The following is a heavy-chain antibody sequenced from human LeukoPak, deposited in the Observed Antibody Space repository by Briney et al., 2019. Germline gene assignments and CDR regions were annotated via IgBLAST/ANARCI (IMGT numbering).Heavy chain of an antibody. J-gene: IGHJ4*02. Sequence: GGSLRLSCAAPGFTCSSYAMSWVRQAPGKGLEWVSAISSSGGSTYYADSVKGRFTISRDNSKNTLYLQMNSLRAEDTAVYYCAKDSRGYYDYVWGSYLRGWGQGTLVTVSS. CDR2: ISSSGGST. CDR1: GFTCSSYA. CDR3: AKDSRGYYDYVWGSYLRG. V-gene: IGHV3-23*01. D-gene: IGHD3-16*02.